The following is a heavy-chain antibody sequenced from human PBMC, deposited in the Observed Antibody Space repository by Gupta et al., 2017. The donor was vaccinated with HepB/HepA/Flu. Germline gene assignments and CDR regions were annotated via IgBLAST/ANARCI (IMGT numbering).Heavy chain of an antibody. D-gene: IGHD6-19*01. Sequence: QVQLVQSGAEVKTPGSSVKVSCKASGGTFSSYAISWVRQAPGQGLEWMGGIIPIFGTANYAQKFQGRVTITADKSTSTAYMELSSLRSEDTAVYYCASVRPHSSGWHPFDYWGQGTLVTVSS. J-gene: IGHJ4*02. CDR1: GGTFSSYA. V-gene: IGHV1-69*06. CDR3: ASVRPHSSGWHPFDY. CDR2: IIPIFGTA.